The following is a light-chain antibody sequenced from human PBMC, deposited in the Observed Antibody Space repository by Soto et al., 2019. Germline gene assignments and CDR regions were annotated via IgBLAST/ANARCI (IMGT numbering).Light chain of an antibody. V-gene: IGKV3-11*01. CDR3: PQRSNWPPVT. Sequence: EIVLTQSPATLSLSPGERATLSCRASQSVKNYLAWYQQKPGQAPRLLIYDASNRATGIPARFSGSGSGTDFTLTISSLEPEDSAVDYCPQRSNWPPVTFGGGTKVDIK. CDR1: QSVKNY. CDR2: DAS. J-gene: IGKJ4*01.